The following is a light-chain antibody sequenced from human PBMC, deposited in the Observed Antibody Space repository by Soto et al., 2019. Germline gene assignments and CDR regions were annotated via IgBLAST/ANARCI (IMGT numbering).Light chain of an antibody. Sequence: QSVLTQPPSXXXXXGQRVTISCTGSSSNIGAGHAVHWYQQLPGTAPKLLIHSNNNRPSGVPDRFSGSKSGTSASLAIAGLQADDEADYYCQSYDPTLRTSLFGGGTQLTVL. CDR1: SSNIGAGHA. CDR2: SNN. J-gene: IGLJ2*01. V-gene: IGLV1-40*01. CDR3: QSYDPTLRTSL.